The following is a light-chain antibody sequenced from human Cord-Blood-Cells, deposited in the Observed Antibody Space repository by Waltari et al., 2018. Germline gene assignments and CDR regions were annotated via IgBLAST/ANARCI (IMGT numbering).Light chain of an antibody. V-gene: IGKV3-11*01. CDR2: DAS. Sequence: EIVLTQSPATLSLSPGERATLSCRASQSVSSYLAWYQQKPGQAPRLRIYDASNRATGIPARFSGSRSGTDFTLTISSLEPEDFAVYYCHQRSNWPLTFGGGTKVEIK. CDR3: HQRSNWPLT. J-gene: IGKJ4*01. CDR1: QSVSSY.